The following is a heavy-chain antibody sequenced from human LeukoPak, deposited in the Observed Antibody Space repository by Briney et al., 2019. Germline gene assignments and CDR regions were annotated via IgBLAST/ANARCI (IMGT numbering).Heavy chain of an antibody. V-gene: IGHV3-48*03. D-gene: IGHD6-13*01. CDR3: ARAMPQPGIAAAGPGGFDY. CDR2: ISSSGSTI. Sequence: PGGSLRLSCAASGFTFSSYEMNWVRQAPGKGLEWVSYISSSGSTIYYADSVKGRFTISRDNAKNSLYLQMNSLRAEDTAVYYCARAMPQPGIAAAGPGGFDYWGQGTLVTVSS. J-gene: IGHJ4*02. CDR1: GFTFSSYE.